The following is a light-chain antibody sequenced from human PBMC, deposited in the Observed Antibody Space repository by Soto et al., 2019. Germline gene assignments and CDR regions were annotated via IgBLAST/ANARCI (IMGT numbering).Light chain of an antibody. V-gene: IGKV3-15*01. CDR2: GAS. CDR3: QQYNNWPPYT. CDR1: QSVSSN. Sequence: IVMTQSPATLSVSPGERATLSRRASQSVSSNLAWYQQKPGQAPRLLIYGASTRATGIPARFSGSGSGTEFTLTISSLQSEDFAVYYCQQYNNWPPYTFGQGTKLEIK. J-gene: IGKJ2*01.